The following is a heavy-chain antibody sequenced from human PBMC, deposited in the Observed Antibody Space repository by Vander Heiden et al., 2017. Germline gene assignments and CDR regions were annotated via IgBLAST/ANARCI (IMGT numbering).Heavy chain of an antibody. J-gene: IGHJ4*02. Sequence: QVPLQESGPGLVKPSETLSLRCTVSGGSIRSPFWTWIRQPAGKGLEWIGRIYIRGSTNYNPSLKSRVTMSVDTSKNQFSLNVSSVTAADTAIYYCARETSTGWSRGIDYWGQGTLVTVSS. CDR1: GGSIRSPF. D-gene: IGHD6-19*01. V-gene: IGHV4-4*07. CDR3: ARETSTGWSRGIDY. CDR2: IYIRGST.